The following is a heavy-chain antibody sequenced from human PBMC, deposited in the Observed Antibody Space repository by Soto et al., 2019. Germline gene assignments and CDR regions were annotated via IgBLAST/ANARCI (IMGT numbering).Heavy chain of an antibody. J-gene: IGHJ4*02. D-gene: IGHD3-22*01. CDR1: GYTFTSYD. V-gene: IGHV1-8*01. CDR3: ARVPPRTYYYDIDDY. Sequence: ASVKVSCKASGYTFTSYDINWVRKATGQGLEWMGWMNPNSGNTGYAQKFQGRVTMTRNTSISTAYMELSSLRSEDTAVYYCARVPPRTYYYDIDDYWGQGTLVTVSS. CDR2: MNPNSGNT.